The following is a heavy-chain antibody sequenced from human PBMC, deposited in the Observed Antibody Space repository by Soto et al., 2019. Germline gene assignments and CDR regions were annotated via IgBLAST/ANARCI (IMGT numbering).Heavy chain of an antibody. D-gene: IGHD3-3*01. Sequence: GGSLRLSCAASGFTFSSYGMHWVRQAPGKGLEWVAVIWYDGSNKYYADSVKGRFTISRDNSKNTLYLQMNSLRAEDTAVYYRARWYYDFWSGYYGLPWFDPWGQGTLVTVSS. V-gene: IGHV3-33*01. J-gene: IGHJ5*02. CDR1: GFTFSSYG. CDR2: IWYDGSNK. CDR3: ARWYYDFWSGYYGLPWFDP.